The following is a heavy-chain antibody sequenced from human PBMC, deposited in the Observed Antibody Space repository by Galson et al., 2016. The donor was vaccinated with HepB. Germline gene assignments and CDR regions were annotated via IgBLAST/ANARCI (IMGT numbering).Heavy chain of an antibody. J-gene: IGHJ5*02. CDR1: GFTVSSSA. CDR2: IRNVGGST. D-gene: IGHD2-2*01. Sequence: SLRLSCAASGFTVSSSAMSWVRQAPGKGLEWVSAIRNVGGSTYYADSVKGRFTISRDNSKNTLYLQMNSLRAEDTAVYFCAKGSSSSGLYSWFDAWGQGTLVTVSS. CDR3: AKGSSSSGLYSWFDA. V-gene: IGHV3-23*01.